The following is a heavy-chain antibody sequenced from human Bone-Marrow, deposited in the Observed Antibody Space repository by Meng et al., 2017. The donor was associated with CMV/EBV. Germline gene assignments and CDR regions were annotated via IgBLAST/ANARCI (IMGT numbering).Heavy chain of an antibody. D-gene: IGHD3-16*02. V-gene: IGHV4-4*02. CDR2: IYHTGRT. CDR3: ARVGDWGSYLEF. Sequence: SETLSLTCPVSGVSLTGSNWWSWVRQAPGEGLEWIGEIYHTGRTNYNPSLESRLTMSVDKSKNEFSLTVTSLTAADTAVYFCARVGDWGSYLEFWGQGALVTVSS. CDR1: GVSLTGSNW. J-gene: IGHJ4*02.